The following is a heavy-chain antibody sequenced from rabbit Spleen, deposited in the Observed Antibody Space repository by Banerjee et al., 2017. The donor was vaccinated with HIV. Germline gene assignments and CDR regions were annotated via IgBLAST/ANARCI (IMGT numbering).Heavy chain of an antibody. Sequence: QEQLVESGGGLVQPEGSLALTCKASGFSFSSSDYICWVRQAPGKGLEWISCIAGSSSDFTYSATWAKGRFTISKTSSTTVTLQMTSLTAADTATYFCARDDSGDVDLWGQGTLVTVS. D-gene: IGHD2-1*01. V-gene: IGHV1S45*01. CDR3: ARDDSGDVDL. CDR2: IAGSSSDFT. J-gene: IGHJ4*01. CDR1: GFSFSSSDY.